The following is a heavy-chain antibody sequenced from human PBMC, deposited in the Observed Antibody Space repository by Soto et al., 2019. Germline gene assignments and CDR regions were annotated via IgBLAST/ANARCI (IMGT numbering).Heavy chain of an antibody. D-gene: IGHD2-15*01. CDR3: TRSGSGGNSFDF. CDR2: SRSKANSYAT. CDR1: GFTFRGSA. V-gene: IGHV3-73*01. J-gene: IGHJ4*02. Sequence: GGSLRLSCAASGFTFRGSAMHWVRQASGKGLEWVGRSRSKANSYATAYAASVKGRFTISRDDSKNTAYLQMNSLKTDDTAVYYCTRSGSGGNSFDFWGQGTLVTVSS.